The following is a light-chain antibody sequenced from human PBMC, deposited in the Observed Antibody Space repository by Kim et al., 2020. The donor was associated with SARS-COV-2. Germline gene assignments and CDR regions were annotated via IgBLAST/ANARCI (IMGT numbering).Light chain of an antibody. CDR3: QAWDSSTVV. V-gene: IGLV3-1*01. CDR1: KLGDKY. J-gene: IGLJ2*01. Sequence: VSPGKTASITGSGDKLGDKYSCWYQQKPGQSPVLVIYQDSKRPSGIPERFSGANSGNTATLTISGTQAMDEADYYCQAWDSSTVVFGGGTQLTVL. CDR2: QDS.